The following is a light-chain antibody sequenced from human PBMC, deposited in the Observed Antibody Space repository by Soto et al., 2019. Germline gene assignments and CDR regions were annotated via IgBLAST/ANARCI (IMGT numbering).Light chain of an antibody. J-gene: IGKJ5*01. V-gene: IGKV3-11*01. CDR1: QSVSTY. CDR2: GAS. Sequence: EIVLTQSPGTLSLSPGERATLSCTASQSVSTYSAWIQQKPGQAPRLLIYGASKRADGITARVSGSESGTDCTLTISSLESEDFGIYYCQQRGTWPPVISFGQRTRLLIK. CDR3: QQRGTWPPVIS.